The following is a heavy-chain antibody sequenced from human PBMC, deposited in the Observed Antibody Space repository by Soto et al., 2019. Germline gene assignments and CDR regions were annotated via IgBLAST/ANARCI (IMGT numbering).Heavy chain of an antibody. V-gene: IGHV3-74*01. Sequence: EVQLVESGGGVVQPGGSLRLSCAASGFPFSSYWMHWVRQAPGKGLVWVSLINRDGRSTSYAEYVKGRITISRDNAKNTLSLQMNSLRAEDTAVYYGASPRPYCGGDCPDYWGQGTLVTVSS. CDR3: ASPRPYCGGDCPDY. CDR2: INRDGRST. J-gene: IGHJ4*02. CDR1: GFPFSSYW. D-gene: IGHD2-21*02.